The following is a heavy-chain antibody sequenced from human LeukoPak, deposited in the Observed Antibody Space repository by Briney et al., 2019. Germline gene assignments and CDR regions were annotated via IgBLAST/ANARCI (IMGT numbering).Heavy chain of an antibody. D-gene: IGHD3-16*01. Sequence: GSVKVSCKPSGYTFTGYCMHWVRQAPGQGLEWMGWINPNSGGTSYAQKFQGRVTMTRDTSISTAYMELSRLRSDDTAVYYCARVGRVWGRGPHNWFDPWGQGTLVTVSS. J-gene: IGHJ5*02. CDR2: INPNSGGT. V-gene: IGHV1-2*02. CDR1: GYTFTGYC. CDR3: ARVGRVWGRGPHNWFDP.